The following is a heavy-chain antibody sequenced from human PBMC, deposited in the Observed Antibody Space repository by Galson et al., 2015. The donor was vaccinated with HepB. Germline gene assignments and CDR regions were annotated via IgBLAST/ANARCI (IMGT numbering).Heavy chain of an antibody. Sequence: SLRLSCAASGFTFSSYSMSWVRQAPGTGLEWVSFIRYGTDSTSYADSVKGRFTISSDDSRNTLYLEMNSLRAEDTAVYYCAKGLSPLTIVMHFDSWGQGTLVTVSS. CDR2: IRYGTDST. J-gene: IGHJ4*02. V-gene: IGHV3-23*01. CDR1: GFTFSSYS. CDR3: AKGLSPLTIVMHFDS. D-gene: IGHD3-16*01.